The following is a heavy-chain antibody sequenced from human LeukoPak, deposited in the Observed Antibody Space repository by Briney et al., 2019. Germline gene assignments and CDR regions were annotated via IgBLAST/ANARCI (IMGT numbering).Heavy chain of an antibody. J-gene: IGHJ4*02. CDR1: GGSLYSTTFY. CDR3: ARRSDSGSDDGEDYFDY. V-gene: IGHV4-39*01. CDR2: MYYDGRT. D-gene: IGHD1-26*01. Sequence: SETLSLACTVSGGSLYSTTFYWGSIRQPPGKGLEWIGSMYYDGRTSHNPSLKSRVTISVDTSMNQFSLKLTSVTAADTAVYFCARRSDSGSDDGEDYFDYWGQGTLVTVSS.